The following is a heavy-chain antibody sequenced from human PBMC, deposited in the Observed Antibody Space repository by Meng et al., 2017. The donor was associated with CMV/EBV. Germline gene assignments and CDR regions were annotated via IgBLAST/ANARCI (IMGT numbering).Heavy chain of an antibody. CDR2: IYTSGST. CDR1: GGAISSYY. D-gene: IGHD6-13*01. Sequence: VQLQESRPGLVRPSDTRPLTCTVSGGAISSYYWSWIRQPAGKGLEWIGRIYTSGSTNYNPSLKSRVTMSVDTSKNQFSLKLSSVTAADTAVYYCAREMPIAAAGCFDYWGQGTLVTVSS. J-gene: IGHJ4*02. V-gene: IGHV4-4*07. CDR3: AREMPIAAAGCFDY.